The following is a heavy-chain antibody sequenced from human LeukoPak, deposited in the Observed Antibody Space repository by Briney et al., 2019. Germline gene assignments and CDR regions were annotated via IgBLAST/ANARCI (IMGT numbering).Heavy chain of an antibody. V-gene: IGHV3-48*03. CDR3: ARESGLTDY. J-gene: IGHJ4*02. CDR2: ISSSGSTI. D-gene: IGHD3/OR15-3a*01. Sequence: GGSLRLSCAASGLTFSSYEMNWVRQAPGKGLEWVSYISSSGSTIYYADSVKGRFTISRDNAKNSLYLQMNSLRAEDTAVYYCARESGLTDYWGQGTLVTVSS. CDR1: GLTFSSYE.